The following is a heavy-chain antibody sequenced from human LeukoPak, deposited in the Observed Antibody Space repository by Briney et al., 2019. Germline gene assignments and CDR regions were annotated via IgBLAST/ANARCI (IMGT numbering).Heavy chain of an antibody. CDR2: IRSKAYGGTT. Sequence: PGGSLRLSCTASGFTFGDYAMSWFRQAPGKGLEWVGFIRSKAYGGTTEYAASVKGRFTISRDDSKSIAYLQMNSLKTEDTAVYYCTRDWGYGGNPVDAFDIWGQGTMVTVSS. D-gene: IGHD4-23*01. CDR3: TRDWGYGGNPVDAFDI. CDR1: GFTFGDYA. V-gene: IGHV3-49*03. J-gene: IGHJ3*02.